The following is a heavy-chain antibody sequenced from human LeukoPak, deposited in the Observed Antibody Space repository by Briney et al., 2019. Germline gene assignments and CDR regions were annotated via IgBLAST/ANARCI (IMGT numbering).Heavy chain of an antibody. V-gene: IGHV1-2*02. CDR2: INPNSGGT. J-gene: IGHJ6*02. Sequence: ASVKVSCKASGYTFTGYYMHWVRQAHGQGLEWMGWINPNSGGTNYAQKFQGRVTMTRDTSISTAYMELSRLRSNDTAVYYCARGEAYYDFWSGRNYGMDVWGQGTTVTVSS. D-gene: IGHD3-3*01. CDR1: GYTFTGYY. CDR3: ARGEAYYDFWSGRNYGMDV.